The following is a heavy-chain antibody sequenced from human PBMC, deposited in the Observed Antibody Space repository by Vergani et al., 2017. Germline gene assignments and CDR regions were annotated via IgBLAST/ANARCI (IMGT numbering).Heavy chain of an antibody. CDR1: GFTFSSYD. Sequence: EVQLLVSGGGLIQPGGSLRLSCAASGFTFSSYDMSWARQVPGKGLEWVSGIRGSGGNTYYANPVKGRFTIPRDNSKNTLYQQMNSLRADDTAIYYCAKGVYCSSTSCYEGRVYYYG. V-gene: IGHV3-23*01. J-gene: IGHJ6*01. D-gene: IGHD2-2*01. CDR3: AKGVYCSSTSCYEGRVYYYG. CDR2: IRGSGGNT.